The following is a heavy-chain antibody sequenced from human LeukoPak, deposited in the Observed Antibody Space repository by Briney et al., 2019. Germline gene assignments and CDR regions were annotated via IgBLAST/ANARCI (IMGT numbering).Heavy chain of an antibody. J-gene: IGHJ3*02. CDR1: GYTFTSYG. CDR2: ISGYNGNT. Sequence: ASVKVSCKASGYTFTSYGISWVRQAPGQGLEWMGWISGYNGNTNYAQKLQGRVTMTTDTSTSTAYMELRSLRSDDTAVYYCAREIYYDSSGYYDDAFDIWGQGTMVTVSS. CDR3: AREIYYDSSGYYDDAFDI. V-gene: IGHV1-18*01. D-gene: IGHD3-22*01.